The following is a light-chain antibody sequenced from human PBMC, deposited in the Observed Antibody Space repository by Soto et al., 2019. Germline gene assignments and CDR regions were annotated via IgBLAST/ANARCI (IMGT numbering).Light chain of an antibody. V-gene: IGKV1-9*01. CDR3: QQLNSHPLT. CDR2: AAS. CDR1: QGISSS. Sequence: DIQLTQSPSFLSASVGDRVTITCRASQGISSSLAWYQQKPGKAPKLLIYAASTLQSGVPSRFSGSGSGTEFTLTISSLQPEDSATYYCQQLNSHPLTFGGGTKVEIK. J-gene: IGKJ4*01.